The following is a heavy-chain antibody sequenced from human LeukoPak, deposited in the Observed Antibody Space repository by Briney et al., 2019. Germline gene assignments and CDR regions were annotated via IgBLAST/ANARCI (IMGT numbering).Heavy chain of an antibody. CDR1: GGSFSGYY. Sequence: PSETLSLTCAVYGGSFSGYYWSWIRQPPGKGLEWIGGINHSGSTNYNPSLKSRVTISVDTSKNQFSLKLSSVTAADTAVYYCARRYGSVGAIDYWGQGTLVTVFS. CDR2: INHSGST. CDR3: ARRYGSVGAIDY. J-gene: IGHJ4*02. V-gene: IGHV4-34*01. D-gene: IGHD1-26*01.